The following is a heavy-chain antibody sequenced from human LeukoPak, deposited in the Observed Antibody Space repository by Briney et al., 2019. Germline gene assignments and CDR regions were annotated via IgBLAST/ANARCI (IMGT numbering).Heavy chain of an antibody. J-gene: IGHJ5*02. Sequence: GGSLRLSCAASGFTFSSYGMHWVRQAPGMGLEWVAFIRYDGSNKYYADSVKGRFTISRDNSKNTLYLQMNSLRAEDTAVYYCAKDPVNDYGETPWFDPWGQGTLVAVSS. CDR1: GFTFSSYG. D-gene: IGHD4-17*01. V-gene: IGHV3-30*02. CDR3: AKDPVNDYGETPWFDP. CDR2: IRYDGSNK.